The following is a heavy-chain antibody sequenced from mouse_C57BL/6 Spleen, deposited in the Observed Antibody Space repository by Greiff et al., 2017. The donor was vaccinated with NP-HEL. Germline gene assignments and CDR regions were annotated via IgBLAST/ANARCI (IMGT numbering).Heavy chain of an antibody. CDR3: ARGGIDY. J-gene: IGHJ2*01. CDR1: GFTFSSYA. CDR2: ISDGGSYT. V-gene: IGHV5-4*03. Sequence: EVKVVESGGGLVKPGGSLKLSCAASGFTFSSYAMSWVRQTPEKRLEWVATISDGGSYTYYPDNVKGRFTISRDNAKNNLYLQMSHLKSEDTAMYYCARGGIDYWGQGTTLTVSS.